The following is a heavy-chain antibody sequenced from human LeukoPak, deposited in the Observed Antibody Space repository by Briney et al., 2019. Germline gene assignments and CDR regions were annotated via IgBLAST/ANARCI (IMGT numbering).Heavy chain of an antibody. CDR3: ARAPGQQLAYYFDY. V-gene: IGHV3-30-3*01. Sequence: PGRSLRLSCAASGFTFSSYAMHWVRQAPGKGLEWVAVISYDGSNKYYADSVKGRFTISRDNSKNTLYLQMNSLRAEDTAVYYCARAPGQQLAYYFDYRGQGTLVTVSS. D-gene: IGHD6-13*01. CDR1: GFTFSSYA. CDR2: ISYDGSNK. J-gene: IGHJ4*02.